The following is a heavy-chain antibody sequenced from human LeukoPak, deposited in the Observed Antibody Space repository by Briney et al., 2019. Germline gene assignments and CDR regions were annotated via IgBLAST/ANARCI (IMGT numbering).Heavy chain of an antibody. CDR3: AREYSSSGLYNFGMDV. D-gene: IGHD2-2*01. Sequence: SQTLSLTCAVSGASVTSGSFCWAWIRQAGQGLEWIGRIHPSGSTNYNPSLSSRLTISLDISNNQFSLKLSSVTAADTAVYYCAREYSSSGLYNFGMDVWGLGTTVIVSS. CDR1: GASVTSGSFC. J-gene: IGHJ6*02. V-gene: IGHV4-61*02. CDR2: IHPSGST.